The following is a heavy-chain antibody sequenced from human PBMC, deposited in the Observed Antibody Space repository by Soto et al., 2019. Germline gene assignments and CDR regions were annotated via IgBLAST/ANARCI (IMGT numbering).Heavy chain of an antibody. J-gene: IGHJ5*02. CDR2: IYYSGNT. CDR3: ARKAGYERGGYWADSYNWFDP. CDR1: GGSIISSNW. Sequence: SETLSLTCAVSGGSIISSNWWSWVRQPPGKGLEWIGEIYYSGNTNANPSLKSRVTLSVDTSKNQFSLKLSSVTAADTAVYYWARKAGYERGGYWADSYNWFDPWAREPWSPSPQ. V-gene: IGHV4-4*02. D-gene: IGHD3-22*01.